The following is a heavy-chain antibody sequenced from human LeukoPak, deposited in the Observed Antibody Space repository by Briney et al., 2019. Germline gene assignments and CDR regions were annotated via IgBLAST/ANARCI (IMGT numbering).Heavy chain of an antibody. Sequence: GRSLRLSCVASGFSFSSYGMHWVRQAPGKGLEWVAVIWYDGRSEYYGDSVKGRFTISRDNSKSTVYLQMNSLRAEDTAIYYCARDRSGHDSVYWGQGTLSPSP. J-gene: IGHJ4*02. D-gene: IGHD5-12*01. CDR1: GFSFSSYG. CDR3: ARDRSGHDSVY. CDR2: IWYDGRSE. V-gene: IGHV3-33*01.